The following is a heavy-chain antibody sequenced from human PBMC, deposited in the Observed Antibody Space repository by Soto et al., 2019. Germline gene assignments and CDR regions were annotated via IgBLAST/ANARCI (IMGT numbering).Heavy chain of an antibody. Sequence: PGGSLRLSCAASGFTFSSYAMHWVRQSPGNGLEWVAVISYDGSNKYYADSVKGRFTISRDNSKNTLYLQMNSLRAEDTAVYYCAGDGYCSSTSCYTGYFQHWGQGTLVTVSS. CDR1: GFTFSSYA. CDR2: ISYDGSNK. J-gene: IGHJ1*01. CDR3: AGDGYCSSTSCYTGYFQH. V-gene: IGHV3-30-3*01. D-gene: IGHD2-2*02.